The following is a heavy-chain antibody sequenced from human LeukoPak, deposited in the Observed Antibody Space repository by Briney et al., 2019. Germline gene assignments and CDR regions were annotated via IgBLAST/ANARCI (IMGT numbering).Heavy chain of an antibody. CDR1: GFTFSSYG. D-gene: IGHD3-22*01. CDR3: AKDTYYYDSSGRHYYYMDV. V-gene: IGHV3-23*01. Sequence: GGSLRLSCAASGFTFSSYGMSWVRQAPGKGLGWVSAISGSGGSTYYADSVKGRFTISRDNSKNTLYLQMNSLRAEDTAVYYCAKDTYYYDSSGRHYYYMDVWGKGTTVTISS. J-gene: IGHJ6*03. CDR2: ISGSGGST.